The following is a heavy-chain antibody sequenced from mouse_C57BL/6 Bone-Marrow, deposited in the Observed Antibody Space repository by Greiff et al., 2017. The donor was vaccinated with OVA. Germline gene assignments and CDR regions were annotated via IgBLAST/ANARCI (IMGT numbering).Heavy chain of an antibody. CDR3: ARVSSSGYVDYAMDY. D-gene: IGHD3-2*02. V-gene: IGHV1-81*01. Sequence: QVQLQQSGAELARPGASVKLSCKASGYTFTSYGISWVKQRPGQGLEWIGEIYPRSGNTYYNEKFKGKATLTADKSSSTAYMELRSLTSEDSAVYFCARVSSSGYVDYAMDYWGQGTSVTVSS. CDR1: GYTFTSYG. CDR2: IYPRSGNT. J-gene: IGHJ4*01.